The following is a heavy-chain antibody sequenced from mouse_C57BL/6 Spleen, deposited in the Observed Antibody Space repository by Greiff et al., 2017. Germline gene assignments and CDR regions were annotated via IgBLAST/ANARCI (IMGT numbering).Heavy chain of an antibody. V-gene: IGHV1-53*01. CDR1: GYTFTSYW. CDR3: AGGWIREAWFAY. J-gene: IGHJ3*01. Sequence: VQLQQPGPELVKPGASVKLSCKASGYTFTSYWMHWVKQRPGQGLEWIGNINPSNGGTNYNEKFKSKATLTVDKSSSTAYMQLSSLTSEDSAVYYCAGGWIREAWFAYWGQGTLVTVSA. CDR2: INPSNGGT. D-gene: IGHD2-3*01.